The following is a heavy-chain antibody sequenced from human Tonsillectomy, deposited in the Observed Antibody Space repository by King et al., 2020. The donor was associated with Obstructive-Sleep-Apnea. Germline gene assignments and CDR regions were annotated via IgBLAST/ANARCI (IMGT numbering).Heavy chain of an antibody. CDR1: GFTFSSYG. V-gene: IGHV3-30*18. CDR2: ISYDGSNK. Sequence: VQLVESGGGVVQPGRSLRLSCAASGFTFSSYGMHWVRQAPGKGLEWVAVISYDGSNKYYADSVKGRFTISRDNSKNTLYLQMNSLRAEDTAVYYCAKDHVWLRSFWWTKPPKEYYFDYWGQGTLVTVSS. D-gene: IGHD5-12*01. J-gene: IGHJ4*02. CDR3: AKDHVWLRSFWWTKPPKEYYFDY.